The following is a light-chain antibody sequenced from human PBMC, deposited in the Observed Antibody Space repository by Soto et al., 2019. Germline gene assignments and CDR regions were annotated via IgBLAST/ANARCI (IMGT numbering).Light chain of an antibody. CDR1: RSSIGSNT. CDR2: SNN. V-gene: IGLV1-44*01. J-gene: IGLJ3*02. CDR3: AAWDDSLSGWV. Sequence: QSVLTQPPSASGTPGQRVTISCSGSRSSIGSNTVNWYQHLPGTAPKLLIYSNNHRPSGVPDRFSASKTGASASLAISGLQSEDEADYYCAAWDDSLSGWVFGGGTKLTVL.